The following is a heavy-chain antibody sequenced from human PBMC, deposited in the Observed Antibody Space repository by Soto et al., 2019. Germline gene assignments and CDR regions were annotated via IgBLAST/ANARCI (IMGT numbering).Heavy chain of an antibody. CDR1: GGTFSSYA. J-gene: IGHJ5*02. Sequence: SVKVSCKASGGTFSSYAISWVRQAPGQGLEWMGGIIPIFGTANYAQKFQGRVTMTTDTSTSTAYMELRSLRSDDTAVYYCARGQSPETNWFDPWGQGTLVTVSS. V-gene: IGHV1-69*05. CDR2: IIPIFGTA. CDR3: ARGQSPETNWFDP.